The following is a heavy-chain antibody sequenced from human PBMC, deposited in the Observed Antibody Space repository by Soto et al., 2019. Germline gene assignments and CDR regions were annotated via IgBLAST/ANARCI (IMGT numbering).Heavy chain of an antibody. CDR1: GGTFSSYA. J-gene: IGHJ6*02. CDR2: IIPIFGTA. D-gene: IGHD3-3*01. Sequence: QVQLVQSGAEVKKPGSSVKVSCKASGGTFSSYAISWVRQAPGQGLDWMGGIIPIFGTANYAQKFQGRVTITADESTSTAYMELSSLRSEDTAVYYCARGNDFWSVKEGGYGMDVWGQGTTVTVSS. CDR3: ARGNDFWSVKEGGYGMDV. V-gene: IGHV1-69*12.